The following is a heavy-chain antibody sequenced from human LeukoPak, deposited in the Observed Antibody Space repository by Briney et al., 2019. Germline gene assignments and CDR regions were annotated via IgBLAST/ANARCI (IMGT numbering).Heavy chain of an antibody. V-gene: IGHV3-21*01. J-gene: IGHJ4*02. CDR3: ASRGYSYGYE. CDR2: ISSSSSFI. Sequence: GGSLRLSCAASGFTFSSYSMNWVRQAPGKGLEWVSSISSSSSFIYYADSVKGRFTISRDNAKSSLYLQMNSLRVEDTAVYYCASRGYSYGYEWGQGILVTVSS. CDR1: GFTFSSYS. D-gene: IGHD5-18*01.